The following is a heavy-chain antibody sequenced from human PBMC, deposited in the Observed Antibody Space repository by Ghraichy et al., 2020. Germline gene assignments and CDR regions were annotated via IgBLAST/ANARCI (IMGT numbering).Heavy chain of an antibody. J-gene: IGHJ3*02. CDR1: GFTFSSYS. D-gene: IGHD5-24*01. CDR3: ARTRKRWLQPPDAFDI. CDR2: ISSSSSTI. Sequence: GESLNISCAASGFTFSSYSMNWVRQAPGKGLEWVSYISSSSSTIYYADSVKGRFTISRDNAKNSLYLQMNSLRDEDTAVYYCARTRKRWLQPPDAFDIWGQGTMVTVSS. V-gene: IGHV3-48*02.